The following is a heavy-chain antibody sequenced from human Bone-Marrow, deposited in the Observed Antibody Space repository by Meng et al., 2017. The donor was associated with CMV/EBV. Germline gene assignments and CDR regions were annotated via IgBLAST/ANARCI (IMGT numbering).Heavy chain of an antibody. Sequence: ASVKVSCKASGYTFTGYYMHWVRQAPGQGLEWMGWINPNSGGTNYAQKFQGRVTMTRDTSISTAYMELSRLRSDDTAVYYRARGAPAAILAYYYYYGMDVWGQGTTVTVSS. CDR2: INPNSGGT. J-gene: IGHJ6*02. CDR1: GYTFTGYY. D-gene: IGHD2-2*02. V-gene: IGHV1-2*02. CDR3: ARGAPAAILAYYYYYGMDV.